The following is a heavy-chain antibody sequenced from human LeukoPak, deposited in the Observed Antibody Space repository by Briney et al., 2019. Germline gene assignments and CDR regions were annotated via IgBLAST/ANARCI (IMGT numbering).Heavy chain of an antibody. CDR1: GFTFSSYA. V-gene: IGHV3-7*04. J-gene: IGHJ4*02. CDR2: INQDGSET. Sequence: GGSLRLSCAASGFTFSSYAMHWVRQAPGKGLEWVANINQDGSETYYVDSVEGRFTTFRDNAKNSLFLQMSSLRVEDTAVYFCSGDPGDYWGQGTLVTVSS. CDR3: SGDPGDY. D-gene: IGHD7-27*01.